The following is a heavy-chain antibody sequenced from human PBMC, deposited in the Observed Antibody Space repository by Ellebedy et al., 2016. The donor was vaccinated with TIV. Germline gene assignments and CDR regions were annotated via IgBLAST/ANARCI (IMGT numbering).Heavy chain of an antibody. CDR2: ISAYNGNT. CDR3: AAGNDGGWFDP. CDR1: GYTFTSYG. D-gene: IGHD1-1*01. V-gene: IGHV1-18*01. Sequence: AASVKVSCKASGYTFTSYGISWVRQAPGQGLEWMGWISAYNGNTNYAQKFQGRVTMTTDKSTSIAYMELSSLRSEDTAVYYCAAGNDGGWFDPWGQGTLVTVSS. J-gene: IGHJ5*02.